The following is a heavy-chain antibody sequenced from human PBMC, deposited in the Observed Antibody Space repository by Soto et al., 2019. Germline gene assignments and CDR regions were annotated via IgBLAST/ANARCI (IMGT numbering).Heavy chain of an antibody. CDR2: IYHSGST. CDR3: ARVGVYGSGSYYSG. D-gene: IGHD3-10*01. V-gene: IGHV4-4*02. CDR1: GGSISSTNW. J-gene: IGHJ4*02. Sequence: SETLSLTCAVSGGSISSTNWWSWVRQPPGKGLEWIGEIYHSGSTNYNPSLKSRVTISVDKSKNQFSLKLSSVTAADTAVYYCARVGVYGSGSYYSGWGQGTLVTVSS.